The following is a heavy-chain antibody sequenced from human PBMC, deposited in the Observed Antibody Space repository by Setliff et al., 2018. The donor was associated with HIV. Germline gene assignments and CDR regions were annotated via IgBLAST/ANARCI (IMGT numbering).Heavy chain of an antibody. CDR2: AYHSGRT. CDR1: GYSITSGYS. V-gene: IGHV4-38-2*01. J-gene: IGHJ3*02. CDR3: ARVAHHTVVVTAIRQAPRPNAFDM. D-gene: IGHD2-21*02. Sequence: SETLSLTCAVSGYSITSGYSWGWIRQSPGKGLEWIGNAYHSGRTYYNPSLKSRVTISVDTSKNQFSLNLTSVTAADTAVYYCARVAHHTVVVTAIRQAPRPNAFDMWGQGTTVTVSS.